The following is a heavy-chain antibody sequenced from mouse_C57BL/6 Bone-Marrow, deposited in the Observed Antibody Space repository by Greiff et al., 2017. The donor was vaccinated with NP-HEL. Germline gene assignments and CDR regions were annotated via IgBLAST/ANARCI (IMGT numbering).Heavy chain of an antibody. CDR3: TSPFYYGSSHWYFDD. D-gene: IGHD1-1*01. Sequence: QVQLQQSGAELVRPGASVTLSCKASGYTFTDYEMHWVKQTPVHGLEWIGAIDPETGGTAYNQKFKGKAILTADKSSSTAYMELRSLTSEDSAVYYCTSPFYYGSSHWYFDDWGTGTTVTVSS. V-gene: IGHV1-15*01. CDR2: IDPETGGT. J-gene: IGHJ1*03. CDR1: GYTFTDYE.